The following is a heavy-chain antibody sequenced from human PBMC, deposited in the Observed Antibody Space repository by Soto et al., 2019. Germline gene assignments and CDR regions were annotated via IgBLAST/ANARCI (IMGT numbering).Heavy chain of an antibody. Sequence: SETLSLTCAVSGYSISSGYYWGWLRQPPGKGLEWIGSIYHGGSTYYNPSLNSRVTLSIDMTNNHVSLILNSVTAADTAVYYCARHCRADTAMAIDYWGQGTLVTVSS. CDR3: ARHCRADTAMAIDY. CDR2: IYHGGST. J-gene: IGHJ4*02. V-gene: IGHV4-38-2*01. CDR1: GYSISSGYY. D-gene: IGHD5-18*01.